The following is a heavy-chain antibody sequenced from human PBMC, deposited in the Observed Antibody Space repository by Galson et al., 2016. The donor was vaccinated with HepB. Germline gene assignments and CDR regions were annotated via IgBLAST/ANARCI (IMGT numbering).Heavy chain of an antibody. CDR1: GFSLSTSGMC. CDR2: IDWDEDK. Sequence: PALVKPTQTLTLTCTFSGFSLSTSGMCVSWIRQPPGEALEWLALIDWDEDKYYSTSLKTRLTISKDTSKNQVVLTMTNMDPVDTATYYCARMKNYYYGMGVWGQGTTVTVSS. V-gene: IGHV2-70*01. CDR3: ARMKNYYYGMGV. J-gene: IGHJ6*02.